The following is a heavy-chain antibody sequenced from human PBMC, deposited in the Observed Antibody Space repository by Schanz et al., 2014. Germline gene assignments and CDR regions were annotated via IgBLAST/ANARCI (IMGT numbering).Heavy chain of an antibody. D-gene: IGHD2-21*01. V-gene: IGHV4-30-4*07. Sequence: QVQLQESGPGLVKPSQTLSLTCAVSGGSISSGGYSWSWIRQPPGKGLEWIGFIYYRGSTNYNPSLKRRVPISVDMSKTQSPLNLNFVPAADTGVYYCARRVVPATMGLYFDLWGQGTLVTVSS. J-gene: IGHJ4*02. CDR3: ARRVVPATMGLYFDL. CDR2: IYYRGST. CDR1: GGSISSGGYS.